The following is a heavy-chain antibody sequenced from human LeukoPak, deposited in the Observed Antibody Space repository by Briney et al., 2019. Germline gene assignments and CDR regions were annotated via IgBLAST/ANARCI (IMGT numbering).Heavy chain of an antibody. CDR3: ATSLYGDYEADF. D-gene: IGHD4-17*01. CDR1: GTSIKNYY. V-gene: IGHV4-59*01. Sequence: PSETLFLTCTFSGTSIKNYYWSWIRQPPGKGLEWIGYVYYSGSTSYNPALESRVSISDGTSGNQVLLWLTSVTAADTAVYFCATSLYGDYEADFWGPGILVTVSS. J-gene: IGHJ4*02. CDR2: VYYSGST.